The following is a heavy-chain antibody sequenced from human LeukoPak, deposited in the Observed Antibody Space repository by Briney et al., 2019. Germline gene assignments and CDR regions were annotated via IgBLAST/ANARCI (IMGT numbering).Heavy chain of an antibody. CDR1: GFTFSSYA. J-gene: IGHJ5*02. D-gene: IGHD6-19*01. CDR2: ISGGSGST. Sequence: GGSLRLSCAASGFTFSSYAMSWVRQAPGKGLEWVSGISGGSGSTDYADSVKGRFTISRDKSTNTLYLQMNSLRVDDTAVYYCARGLTAVAPFDPWGQGTLVTVSS. CDR3: ARGLTAVAPFDP. V-gene: IGHV3-23*01.